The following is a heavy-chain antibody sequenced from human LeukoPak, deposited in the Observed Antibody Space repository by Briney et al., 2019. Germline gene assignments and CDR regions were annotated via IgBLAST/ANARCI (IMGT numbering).Heavy chain of an antibody. Sequence: ASVKVSCKASGYTFTSYYMHWVRQAPGQGLEWMGIINPSGGSTSYARKFQGRVTMTRDTSTSTVYMELSSLRSEDTAVYYCARGRITMVRGVIDYFDYWGQGTLVTVSS. V-gene: IGHV1-46*01. CDR3: ARGRITMVRGVIDYFDY. CDR2: INPSGGST. CDR1: GYTFTSYY. J-gene: IGHJ4*02. D-gene: IGHD3-10*01.